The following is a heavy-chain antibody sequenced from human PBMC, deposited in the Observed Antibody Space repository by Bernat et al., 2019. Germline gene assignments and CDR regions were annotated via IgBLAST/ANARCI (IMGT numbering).Heavy chain of an antibody. CDR2: ISYDGSNK. Sequence: QVQLVESGGGVVQPGRSLRLSCAASGFTFSSYAMHWVRQAPGKGLEWVAVISYDGSNKYYADSVKGRFTISRDNSKNTLYLQMNSLRAEDTAMYYCARGLWIFGVVEPTTYSRGAFDIWGQGTMVTVSS. V-gene: IGHV3-30-3*01. CDR1: GFTFSSYA. CDR3: ARGLWIFGVVEPTTYSRGAFDI. D-gene: IGHD3-3*01. J-gene: IGHJ3*02.